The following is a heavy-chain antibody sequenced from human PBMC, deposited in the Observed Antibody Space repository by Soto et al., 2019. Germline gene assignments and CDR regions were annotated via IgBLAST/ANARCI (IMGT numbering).Heavy chain of an antibody. Sequence: GASVKVSCKASGYTFTTYYIHWVRQAPGQGLEWMGMINPSSGGTNYAQKFQGRVTMTRDTSTSTVYMELSSLRSEDTAVYYCARVPRRYSYGRGIFDYWGQGTLVTVSS. CDR1: GYTFTTYY. V-gene: IGHV1-46*01. D-gene: IGHD5-18*01. CDR3: ARVPRRYSYGRGIFDY. J-gene: IGHJ4*02. CDR2: INPSSGGT.